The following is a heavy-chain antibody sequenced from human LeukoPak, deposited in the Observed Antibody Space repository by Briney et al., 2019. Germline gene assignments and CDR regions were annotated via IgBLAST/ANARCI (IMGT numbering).Heavy chain of an antibody. J-gene: IGHJ6*02. Sequence: GESLKISCKAFGYNFHHYWIGWVRQVPGKGLGWMAMNYPDESAARYSPSFQGQVSISVDKSTSTVHLQWSSLKASDNAMYYCARHGLEGWNSGRCYTSLFYYGMDVWGQGATVTVSS. CDR2: NYPDESAA. V-gene: IGHV5-51*01. CDR1: GYNFHHYW. D-gene: IGHD1-26*01. CDR3: ARHGLEGWNSGRCYTSLFYYGMDV.